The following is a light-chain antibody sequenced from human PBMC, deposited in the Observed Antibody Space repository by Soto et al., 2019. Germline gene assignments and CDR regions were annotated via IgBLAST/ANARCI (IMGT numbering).Light chain of an antibody. CDR2: AGT. V-gene: IGKV1-39*01. J-gene: IGKJ4*01. CDR3: QQTFSTPLT. Sequence: DIQMTQSPSSLSASVGDRVTITCRASQYIANYLSWYQRKPGKAPDLLIYAGTSLQSGVPSRFSGSGSGTDFTLTISSLQPEDFATYYCQQTFSTPLTFGGGTKVEIK. CDR1: QYIANY.